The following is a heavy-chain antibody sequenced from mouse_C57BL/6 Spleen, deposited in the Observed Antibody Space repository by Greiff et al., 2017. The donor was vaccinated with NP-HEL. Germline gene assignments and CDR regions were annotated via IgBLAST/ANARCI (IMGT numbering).Heavy chain of an antibody. J-gene: IGHJ1*03. V-gene: IGHV1-15*01. CDR3: TRLGFITTVVVHWYFDV. Sequence: QVQLQQSGAELVRPGASVTLSCKASGYTFTDYEMHWVKQTPVHGLEWIGAIDPETGGTAYNQKFKGKAILTADKSSSTAYMELRSLTSEDSAVYYCTRLGFITTVVVHWYFDVWGTGTTVTVSS. CDR1: GYTFTDYE. CDR2: IDPETGGT. D-gene: IGHD1-1*01.